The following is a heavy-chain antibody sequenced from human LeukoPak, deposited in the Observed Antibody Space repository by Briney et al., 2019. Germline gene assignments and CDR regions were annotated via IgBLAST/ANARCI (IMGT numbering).Heavy chain of an antibody. D-gene: IGHD3-10*01. Sequence: SETLSLTCTVSGGSTSSHYWRWIRQPPGKGLEWIGYIYYSGSTNYNPSLKSRVTISVDTSKNQFSLMLSSVTAADTAVYYCARDPGYYFDYWGQGTLVTVSS. CDR3: ARDPGYYFDY. J-gene: IGHJ4*02. CDR2: IYYSGST. CDR1: GGSTSSHY. V-gene: IGHV4-59*11.